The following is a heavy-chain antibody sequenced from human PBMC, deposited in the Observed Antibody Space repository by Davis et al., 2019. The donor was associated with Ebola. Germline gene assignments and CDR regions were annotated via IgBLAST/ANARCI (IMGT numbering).Heavy chain of an antibody. CDR2: INPDGSEG. CDR3: AKFVYDFWSDSYYYFDY. CDR1: RLTFRGYW. Sequence: GESLKISCEDSRLTFRGYWMSWVRQTPGKGLEWVAMINPDGSEGYYMNSVKGRFTISRDTAKNSLFLQMNSLRAEDTAVYYCAKFVYDFWSDSYYYFDYWGQGTLVTVSS. J-gene: IGHJ4*02. V-gene: IGHV3-7*01. D-gene: IGHD3-3*01.